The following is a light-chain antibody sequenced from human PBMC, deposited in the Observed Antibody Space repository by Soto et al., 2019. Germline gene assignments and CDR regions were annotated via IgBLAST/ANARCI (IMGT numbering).Light chain of an antibody. V-gene: IGLV2-14*01. CDR3: SSYTRSSIDYV. J-gene: IGLJ1*01. Sequence: QSVLTQPASVSGSPGQSITISCTGTSSDVGGYNYVSWYQQHPGKDPKLMIYEVSNRPSGVSNRFAGSKSGNTAAMTISGLQAEDEADYYCSSYTRSSIDYVFGTGTKLTVL. CDR2: EVS. CDR1: SSDVGGYNY.